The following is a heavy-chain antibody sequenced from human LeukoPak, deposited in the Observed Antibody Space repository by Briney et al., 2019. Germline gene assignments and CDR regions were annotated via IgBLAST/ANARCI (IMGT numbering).Heavy chain of an antibody. CDR1: GYIFTAYY. CDR3: ARVYTNYYDSSGYYYEVPFDY. D-gene: IGHD3-22*01. V-gene: IGHV1-2*02. CDR2: INPNSGGT. J-gene: IGHJ4*02. Sequence: ASVKVSCKASGYIFTAYYIHWVRQVPGQGLEWMGWINPNSGGTNYAQKFQGRVTMTRDTSISTAYMELSRLRSDDTAVYYCARVYTNYYDSSGYYYEVPFDYWGQGTLVTVSS.